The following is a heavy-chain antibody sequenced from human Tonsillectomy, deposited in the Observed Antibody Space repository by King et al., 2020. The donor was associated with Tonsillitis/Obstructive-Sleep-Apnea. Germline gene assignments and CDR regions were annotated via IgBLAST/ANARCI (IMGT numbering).Heavy chain of an antibody. Sequence: VQLVESETEVKKPGASVKVSCKASEYTFTGYYIHWVRQAPGQGLEWMGRINPNSGGTNYAQKFQGRVTMTRDTSISTAYMERSRRKSDDTAVYYCSRDSCSSTSCTQGYWGQGTLVTVSS. V-gene: IGHV1-2*06. CDR2: INPNSGGT. CDR1: EYTFTGYY. CDR3: SRDSCSSTSCTQGY. D-gene: IGHD2-2*01. J-gene: IGHJ4*02.